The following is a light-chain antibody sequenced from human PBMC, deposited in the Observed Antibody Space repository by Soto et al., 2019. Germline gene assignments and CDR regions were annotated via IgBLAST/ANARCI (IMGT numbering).Light chain of an antibody. CDR2: SNN. CDR3: AAWDDSLNGYV. J-gene: IGLJ1*01. Sequence: QSALPQLPSESRTPGQRVTISSCGSSSNIGSNTVNWYQQLPGTAPKLLIYSNNQRPSGVPDRFSGSKSGTSASLAISGLQSEDEADYYCAAWDDSLNGYVFGTGTKVTVL. CDR1: SSNIGSNT. V-gene: IGLV1-44*01.